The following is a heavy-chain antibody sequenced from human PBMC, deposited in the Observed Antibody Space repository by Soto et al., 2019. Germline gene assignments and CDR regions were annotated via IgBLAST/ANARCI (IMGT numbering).Heavy chain of an antibody. CDR1: GYTFTSYD. V-gene: IGHV1-8*01. D-gene: IGHD3-9*01. J-gene: IGHJ5*02. CDR3: ARGSDILTGYGWFDP. CDR2: INPNSGNT. Sequence: ASVKVSCKASGYTFTSYDINWVRQATGQGLEWMGWINPNSGNTDYAQKFQGWVTMTRDTSISTAYMELSRLRSDDTAVYYCARGSDILTGYGWFDPWGQGTLVTVPQ.